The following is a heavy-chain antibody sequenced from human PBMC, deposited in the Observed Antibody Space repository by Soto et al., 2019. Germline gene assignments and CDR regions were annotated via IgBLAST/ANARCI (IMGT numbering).Heavy chain of an antibody. V-gene: IGHV4-59*01. CDR2: ISYSGRT. D-gene: IGHD2-15*01. J-gene: IGHJ5*02. CDR1: GASITTYY. Sequence: SETLSLTCTVPGASITTYYWNWIRHPPGKGLEWIDYISYSGRTDYNPYLKSRVTISFDASKTQNSQQVRSATVADAAVYYCARDLKEYCSDGKCNWFDPWGQG. CDR3: ARDLKEYCSDGKCNWFDP.